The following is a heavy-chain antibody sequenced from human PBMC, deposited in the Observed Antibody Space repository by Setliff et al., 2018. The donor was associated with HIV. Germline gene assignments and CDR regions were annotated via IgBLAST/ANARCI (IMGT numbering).Heavy chain of an antibody. CDR3: ARDYYDLSSYHHYRHDCFDP. CDR2: ISTYSDET. Sequence: GASVKVSCKPSGYTFTTYGLSWVRQAPGQGLEWMGWISTYSDETSYSQNLQGRLTMTTDTSTGTAYMELRSLRSDDTAVYYCARDYYDLSSYHHYRHDCFDPWGQGTLVTVSS. CDR1: GYTFTTYG. J-gene: IGHJ5*02. V-gene: IGHV1-18*01. D-gene: IGHD3-10*01.